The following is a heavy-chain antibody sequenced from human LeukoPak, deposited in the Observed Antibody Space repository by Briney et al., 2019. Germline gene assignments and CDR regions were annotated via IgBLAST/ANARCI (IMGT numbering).Heavy chain of an antibody. J-gene: IGHJ2*01. V-gene: IGHV1-69*04. D-gene: IGHD2-8*01. CDR3: ATKTKSDWYFDL. Sequence: ASVKVSCKASGGTLSDHAITWVRQAPGQGPEWMGRTIPNIQIINYAQKFQGRVTISADESTTTSYMELRSLTFEDTAVYYCATKTKSDWYFDLWGRGTLITVSS. CDR1: GGTLSDHA. CDR2: TIPNIQII.